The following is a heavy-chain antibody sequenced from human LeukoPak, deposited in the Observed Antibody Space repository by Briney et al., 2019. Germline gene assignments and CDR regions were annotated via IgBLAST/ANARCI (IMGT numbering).Heavy chain of an antibody. V-gene: IGHV3-7*01. D-gene: IGHD3-3*01. CDR3: ASIRNGFSGGYYIGD. Sequence: SGGSLRLSCAASGFTFSTYWMSWVRQAPGKGLEWVANIKQDGSQKYYADSVKGRFTISRDNAKNSLYLQMNTLGAEDTAVYYCASIRNGFSGGYYIGDWGQGTLVTVSS. J-gene: IGHJ4*02. CDR2: IKQDGSQK. CDR1: GFTFSTYW.